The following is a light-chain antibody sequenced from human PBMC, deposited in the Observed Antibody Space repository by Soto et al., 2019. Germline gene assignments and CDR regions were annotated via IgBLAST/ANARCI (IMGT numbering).Light chain of an antibody. CDR3: QHYNNWSRT. J-gene: IGKJ1*01. CDR2: GAS. CDR1: QSVSSN. V-gene: IGKV3-15*01. Sequence: EIVMTQSPATLSVSPGERATLSCRASQSVSSNLAWYQQKPGQAPRLLIYGASTRATGIPARFSGSGSGTEFTLPISSLQSEDFAVYYCQHYNNWSRTFGQGTKVEIK.